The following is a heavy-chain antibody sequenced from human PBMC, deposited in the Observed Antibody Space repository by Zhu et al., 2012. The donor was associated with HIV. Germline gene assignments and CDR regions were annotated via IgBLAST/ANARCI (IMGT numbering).Heavy chain of an antibody. V-gene: IGHV4-38-2*01. Sequence: QVQLQESGPGLVKPSETLSLTCAVSDYSITTGYFWGWIRQPPGKGLEWIGTIYHSGAAYYNPSLQTRVTISVDPSNNLFSLKLNSVTATDTAVYYCATSLDTDMIKGXFDIWGQGDNGRRVF. CDR2: IYHSGAA. J-gene: IGHJ3*02. CDR1: DYSITTGYF. CDR3: ATSLDTDMIKGXFDI. D-gene: IGHD5-18*01.